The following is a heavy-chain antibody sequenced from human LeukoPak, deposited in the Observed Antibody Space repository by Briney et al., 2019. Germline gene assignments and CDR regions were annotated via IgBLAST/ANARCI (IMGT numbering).Heavy chain of an antibody. D-gene: IGHD4-23*01. CDR2: ISGSGGST. CDR3: ARDYGGSSPFDY. V-gene: IGHV3-23*01. J-gene: IGHJ4*02. CDR1: GFTFSSYA. Sequence: GGSLRLSCAASGFTFSSYAMSWVRQAPGKGLEWVSAISGSGGSTYADSVKGRFTISRDNSKNTLYLQMNSLRAEDTAVYYCARDYGGSSPFDYWGQGTLVTVSS.